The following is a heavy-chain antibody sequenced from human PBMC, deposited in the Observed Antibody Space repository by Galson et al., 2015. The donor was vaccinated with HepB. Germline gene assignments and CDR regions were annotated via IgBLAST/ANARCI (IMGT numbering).Heavy chain of an antibody. J-gene: IGHJ6*02. CDR1: GFTFSSFC. CDR2: MWYDGTNE. D-gene: IGHD4-17*01. V-gene: IGHV3-33*08. Sequence: SLRLSCAASGFTFSSFCMHWVRQAPGKGLEWVAVMWYDGTNEDYADSVKGRFTISRDNSKNTLYLQMNSLRAEDTAVYYCARDQQVTNHYYYYGMDVWGQGTTVTVSS. CDR3: ARDQQVTNHYYYYGMDV.